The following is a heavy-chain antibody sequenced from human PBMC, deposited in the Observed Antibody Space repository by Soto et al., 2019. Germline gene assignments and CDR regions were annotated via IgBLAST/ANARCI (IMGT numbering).Heavy chain of an antibody. D-gene: IGHD2-15*01. V-gene: IGHV3-74*01. Sequence: EVQLVESGGGLVQPGGSLRLSCAASGFTLSSYWMHRVRQAPGKGLVWVSRINSDGSTTSYADSVKGRFTISRDNAKNTLDLQMNSLRVEDTAVYYCARDLTGSGTYWGQGTLVTVSS. CDR3: ARDLTGSGTY. CDR2: INSDGSTT. J-gene: IGHJ4*02. CDR1: GFTLSSYW.